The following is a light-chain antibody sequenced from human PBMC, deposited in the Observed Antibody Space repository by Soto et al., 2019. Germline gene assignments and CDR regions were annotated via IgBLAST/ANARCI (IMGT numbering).Light chain of an antibody. J-gene: IGLJ2*01. Sequence: QSVLTQPPSASGSPGQSVAISCTGTSSDVGASNYVSWYQQHPGKAPKLMIYEVSKRPSGVPDRLSGSKSGNTASLTVSGLQAEDEADYYCCSYAGTSTVVFGGGTKLTVL. CDR1: SSDVGASNY. V-gene: IGLV2-8*01. CDR3: CSYAGTSTVV. CDR2: EVS.